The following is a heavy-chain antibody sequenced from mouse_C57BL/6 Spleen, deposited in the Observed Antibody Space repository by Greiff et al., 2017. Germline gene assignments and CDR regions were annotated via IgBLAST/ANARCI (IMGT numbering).Heavy chain of an antibody. CDR3: ARVDYDRVYYAMDY. CDR1: CYSITSGYY. D-gene: IGHD2-4*01. Sequence: EVKLVELGPGLVKPSQSLSLTCPVPCYSITSGYYWNLVRPFSGNKLEWMGYISYDGSNNYNPSLKNRISITRDTSKNQFFLKLKSVTTEDTATYYCARVDYDRVYYAMDYWGQGTSVTVSS. CDR2: ISYDGSN. V-gene: IGHV3-6*01. J-gene: IGHJ4*01.